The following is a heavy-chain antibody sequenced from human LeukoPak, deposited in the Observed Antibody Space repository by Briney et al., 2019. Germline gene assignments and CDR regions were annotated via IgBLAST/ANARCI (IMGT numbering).Heavy chain of an antibody. V-gene: IGHV3-30*18. CDR2: TSTDGGNK. D-gene: IGHD1-26*01. CDR3: AKGHVGALWGYFDS. Sequence: PGRSLRLSCAASGFTFSNYDMHWVRQAPGEGREWVAVTSTDGGNKYYADSERGRFTISRDNSKNTLYLQMDSLRAEDTAVYYCAKGHVGALWGYFDSWAREPWSPSPQ. CDR1: GFTFSNYD. J-gene: IGHJ4*02.